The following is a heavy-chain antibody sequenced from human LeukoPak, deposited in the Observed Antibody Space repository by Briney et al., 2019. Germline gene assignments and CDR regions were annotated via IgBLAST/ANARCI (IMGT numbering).Heavy chain of an antibody. J-gene: IGHJ5*02. D-gene: IGHD6-13*01. V-gene: IGHV4-34*01. CDR1: GGSFSGYY. Sequence: SETLSLTCAVYGGSFSGYYWSWIRQPPGKGLEWIGEINHSGSTNYNPSLKSRVTISVDTSKNQFSLRLSSVTAADTAVYYYARVTGERNRRIAAAGTGRWFDPWGQGTLVTVSS. CDR3: ARVTGERNRRIAAAGTGRWFDP. CDR2: INHSGST.